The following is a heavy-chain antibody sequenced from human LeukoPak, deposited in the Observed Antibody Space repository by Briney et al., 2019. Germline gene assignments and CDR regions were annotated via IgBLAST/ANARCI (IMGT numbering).Heavy chain of an antibody. J-gene: IGHJ4*02. CDR3: ARQAGAYLIFDY. D-gene: IGHD1-26*01. CDR2: IYYSGST. V-gene: IGHV4-39*01. Sequence: PSETLSLTCTVSGGSISSSSYYWGWIRQPPGKGLEWIGSIYYSGSTYYNPSLKSRVTISVDTSKNQFSLKLSSVTAADTAVYYCARQAGAYLIFDYWGQGTLVTVSS. CDR1: GGSISSSSYY.